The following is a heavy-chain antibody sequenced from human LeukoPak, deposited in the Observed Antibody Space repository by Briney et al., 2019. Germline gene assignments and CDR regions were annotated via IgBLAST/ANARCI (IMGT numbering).Heavy chain of an antibody. V-gene: IGHV1-8*01. CDR3: ARSRRWAIFGVVIGLHYYYFMDV. J-gene: IGHJ6*03. CDR1: GYTLTTYD. Sequence: GASVRVSCKASGYTLTTYDINWVRQATGQGLEWMGWMNPNSGNTGYAQKFQGRVTITRNASISTAYMELSSLRSDDTAVYYCARSRRWAIFGVVIGLHYYYFMDVWGKGATVTVSS. D-gene: IGHD3-3*01. CDR2: MNPNSGNT.